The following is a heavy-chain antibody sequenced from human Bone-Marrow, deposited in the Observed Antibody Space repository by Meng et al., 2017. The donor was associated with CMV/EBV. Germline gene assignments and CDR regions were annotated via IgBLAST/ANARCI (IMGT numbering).Heavy chain of an antibody. V-gene: IGHV4-59*01. J-gene: IGHJ4*01. Sequence: GSLRLSCTVSGGAISSYYWSWIRQAPGEGLDWVGYIYYSGSTYYKPSLKSRVTMSLNASKRQFSLKLPSVTAADTAVYYCAIGGGGGYHFDYWGRGILVAVSS. D-gene: IGHD3-16*02. CDR1: GGAISSYY. CDR2: IYYSGST. CDR3: AIGGGGGYHFDY.